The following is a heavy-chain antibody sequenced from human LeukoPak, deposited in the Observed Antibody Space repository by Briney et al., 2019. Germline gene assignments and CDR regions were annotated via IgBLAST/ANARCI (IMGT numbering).Heavy chain of an antibody. V-gene: IGHV3-23*01. CDR1: GSTFSSFA. D-gene: IGHD6-13*01. Sequence: PGGSLRLSCAVSGSTFSSFAMNWVRQAPGKGLEWVSTISGSGGSTYYADSVKGRFTISRDNSKNTLYLQMNSLRAEDTAVYYCARDNHGIAAAGTGNYFDYWGQGTLVTVSS. J-gene: IGHJ4*02. CDR2: ISGSGGST. CDR3: ARDNHGIAAAGTGNYFDY.